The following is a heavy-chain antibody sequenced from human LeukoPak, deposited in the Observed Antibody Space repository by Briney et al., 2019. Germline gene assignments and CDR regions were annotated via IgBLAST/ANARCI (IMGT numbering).Heavy chain of an antibody. J-gene: IGHJ6*02. CDR3: AKENGQQLNYYYYGMDV. Sequence: PGRSLRLSCAASGFTFDDYAMHWVRQAPGKGLEWVSGVSWNSDNIGYADSVKGRFTISRDNAKNSLYLQMNSLRAEDTALYYCAKENGQQLNYYYYGMDVWGQGTTVTVSS. D-gene: IGHD6-13*01. V-gene: IGHV3-9*01. CDR2: VSWNSDNI. CDR1: GFTFDDYA.